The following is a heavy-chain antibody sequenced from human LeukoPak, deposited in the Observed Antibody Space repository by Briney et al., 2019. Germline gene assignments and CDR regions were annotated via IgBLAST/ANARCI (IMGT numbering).Heavy chain of an antibody. D-gene: IGHD3-22*01. J-gene: IGHJ4*02. V-gene: IGHV3-23*01. CDR3: AKAGDVTLYYYDSSGYYRY. CDR2: ISGSGGST. Sequence: PGGSLRLSCAASGSTFSSYAMSWVRQAPGKGLEWDSAISGSGGSTYYADSVKGRFTISRDNSKNTLYLQMNSLRAEDTAVYYCAKAGDVTLYYYDSSGYYRYWGQGTLVTVSS. CDR1: GSTFSSYA.